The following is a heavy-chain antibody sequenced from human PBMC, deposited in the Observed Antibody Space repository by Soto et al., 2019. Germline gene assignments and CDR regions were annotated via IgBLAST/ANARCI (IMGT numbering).Heavy chain of an antibody. Sequence: SAPQSLTSVFSAFALRVHCLIWIRQTPGTGLEWIGYIYYNGRTNFNPSLKSRATISLDTPKNQFSLQLTFVTAADTAVYYCARVMGKNWVDVWGQGTLVTVSS. V-gene: IGHV4-59*11. CDR1: AFALRVHC. CDR2: IYYNGRT. D-gene: IGHD7-27*01. CDR3: ARVMGKNWVDV. J-gene: IGHJ4*02.